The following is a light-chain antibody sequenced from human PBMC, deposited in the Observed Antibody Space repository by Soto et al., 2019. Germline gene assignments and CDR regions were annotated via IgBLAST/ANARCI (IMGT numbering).Light chain of an antibody. CDR1: QSVSSSY. V-gene: IGKV3-20*01. Sequence: EIVLTQSPGTLSLSPGERATLSCRASQSVSSSYLAWYQQKPGQDPRLIIYGASSRAPGIPDRFSGSGSGRDFILTISRLEPGDFAVYYCQQYGSSPLTFGGGTKLEIK. CDR3: QQYGSSPLT. CDR2: GAS. J-gene: IGKJ4*01.